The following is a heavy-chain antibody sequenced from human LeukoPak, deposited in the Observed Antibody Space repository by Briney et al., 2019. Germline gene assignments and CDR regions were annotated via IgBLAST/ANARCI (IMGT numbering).Heavy chain of an antibody. V-gene: IGHV3-23*01. CDR1: GFTFSNYA. Sequence: GGSLRLSCSVSGFTFSNYAMHWVRQAPGKGLEWVSLISGGSGNIYYVDSVKGRFTISRDNSKNTLYVQMTSLRAEDTAIYYCAKGSDYYGSVTSKKTDWGQGALVTVSS. CDR3: AKGSDYYGSVTSKKTD. D-gene: IGHD3-10*01. J-gene: IGHJ4*02. CDR2: ISGGSGNI.